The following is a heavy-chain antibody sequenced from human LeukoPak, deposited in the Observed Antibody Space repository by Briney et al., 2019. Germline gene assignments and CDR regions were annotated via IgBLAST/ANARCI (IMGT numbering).Heavy chain of an antibody. CDR2: ISSTGSTI. D-gene: IGHD2-2*01. V-gene: IGHV3-48*03. Sequence: GGSLRLSCAASGFTFSSYEMNWVRQAPGKGLEWVSYISSTGSTIYYADSVKGRFTISRDNSKNTLYLQMNSLRAEDTAVYYCAKASRYCSSTSCWGYYMDVWGKGTTVTISS. CDR1: GFTFSSYE. CDR3: AKASRYCSSTSCWGYYMDV. J-gene: IGHJ6*03.